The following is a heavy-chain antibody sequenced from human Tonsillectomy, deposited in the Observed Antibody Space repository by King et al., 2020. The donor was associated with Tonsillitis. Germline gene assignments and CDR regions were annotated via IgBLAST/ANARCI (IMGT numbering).Heavy chain of an antibody. V-gene: IGHV3-30*04. D-gene: IGHD4-17*01. Sequence: VQLVESGGGVVQPGRSLRLSCAASGFTFCSYAMHWVRQAPGKGLEWVAVISYDGSNKYYADSVKGRFTISRDNSKNTLYLQMNSLRAEDTAVYYCARDPYYGDYVSLTFAFDIWGQGTMVTVSS. CDR3: ARDPYYGDYVSLTFAFDI. CDR1: GFTFCSYA. J-gene: IGHJ3*02. CDR2: ISYDGSNK.